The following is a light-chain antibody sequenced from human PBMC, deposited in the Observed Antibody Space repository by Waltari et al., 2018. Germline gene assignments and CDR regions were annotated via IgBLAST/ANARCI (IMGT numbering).Light chain of an antibody. CDR3: HSRDSSSTRF. CDR2: GQS. Sequence: SSELTQDPTVSVALGQTVRITCQRASIRRYYPSWYQQRPGQAPILVFYGQSSRPSGIPDRFSGSISGNTASLTITGAQAEDEADYYCHSRDSSSTRFFGGGTRLTV. CDR1: SIRRYY. V-gene: IGLV3-19*01. J-gene: IGLJ2*01.